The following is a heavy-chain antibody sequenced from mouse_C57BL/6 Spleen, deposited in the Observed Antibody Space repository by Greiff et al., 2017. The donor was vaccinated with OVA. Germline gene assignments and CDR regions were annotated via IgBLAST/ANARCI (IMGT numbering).Heavy chain of an antibody. D-gene: IGHD2-2*01. J-gene: IGHJ3*01. Sequence: VQGVESGPELVKPGASVKISCKASGYAFSSSWMNWVKQRPGKGLEWIGRIYPGDGDTNYNGKFKGKATLTADKSSSTAYMQLSSLTSEDSAVYFCAREGYDGAWFAYWGQGTLVTVSA. CDR1: GYAFSSSW. CDR2: IYPGDGDT. CDR3: AREGYDGAWFAY. V-gene: IGHV1-82*01.